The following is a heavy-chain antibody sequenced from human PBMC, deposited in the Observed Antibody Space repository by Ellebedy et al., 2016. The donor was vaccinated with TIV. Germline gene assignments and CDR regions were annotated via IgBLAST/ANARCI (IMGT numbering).Heavy chain of an antibody. J-gene: IGHJ4*02. CDR3: AREDGEFSYALDS. CDR2: IDWDEDT. Sequence: SGPTLVKPTETLTLTCTFSGFLLTTSGMCIHWIRQPPGKALEWLARIDWDEDTYYSTSLQSRLTISKDRTRNQVVLTMTSMDADDSGMYFCAREDGEFSYALDSWGQGILVTVST. CDR1: GFLLTTSGMC. D-gene: IGHD3-16*01. V-gene: IGHV2-70*11.